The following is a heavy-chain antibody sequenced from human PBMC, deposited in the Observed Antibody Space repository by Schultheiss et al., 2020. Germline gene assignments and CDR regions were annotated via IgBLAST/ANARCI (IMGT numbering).Heavy chain of an antibody. CDR1: GGTFSSYA. J-gene: IGHJ4*02. V-gene: IGHV1-69*06. CDR2: IIPIFGTA. D-gene: IGHD6-6*01. Sequence: SVKVSCKASGGTFSSYAISWVRQAPGQGLEWMGGIIPIFGTANYAQKFQGRVTITADKSTSTAYMELSSLRSEDTAVYYCARGGGIAARRKYPDYWGQGTLVTVSS. CDR3: ARGGGIAARRKYPDY.